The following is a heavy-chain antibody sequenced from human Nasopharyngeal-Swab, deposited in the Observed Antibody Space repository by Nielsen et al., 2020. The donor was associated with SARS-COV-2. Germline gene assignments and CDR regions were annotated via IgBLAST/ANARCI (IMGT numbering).Heavy chain of an antibody. CDR1: GVSITSQY. V-gene: IGHV4-59*11. Sequence: SETLSLTCTVSGVSITSQYWSWIRQPPGKGRDWIGYISHNSGTSYNPSLKSRVTMFMDTSKNQFSLRLRSVTAADTAVYYCAKEGATGWFDPWGQGTLVTVSS. J-gene: IGHJ5*02. CDR3: AKEGATGWFDP. CDR2: ISHNSGT.